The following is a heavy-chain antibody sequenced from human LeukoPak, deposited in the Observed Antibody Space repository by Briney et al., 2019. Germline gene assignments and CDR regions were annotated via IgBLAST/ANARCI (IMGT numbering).Heavy chain of an antibody. CDR1: GGSFSGYY. Sequence: SETLSLTCAVYGGSFSGYYWSWIRQPPGKGLEWIGEINHSGSTNYNPSLKSRVTISVDTSKNQFSLKLSSVTAADTAVYYCASIPRYDSSGDYYFDYWGQGILVTVSS. CDR3: ASIPRYDSSGDYYFDY. J-gene: IGHJ4*02. D-gene: IGHD3-22*01. V-gene: IGHV4-34*01. CDR2: INHSGST.